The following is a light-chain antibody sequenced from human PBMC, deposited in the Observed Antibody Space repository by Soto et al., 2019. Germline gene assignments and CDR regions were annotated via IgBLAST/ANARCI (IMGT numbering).Light chain of an antibody. CDR1: SSDVGGYNS. J-gene: IGLJ1*01. Sequence: QPALTQPASVSGSPGLSIAISCTGTSSDVGGYNSVSWYQQHPGKAPKLMIYDVSNRPSGVSNRFSGSKSGNTASLTISGLQAEDEGDYYCSSYTTGGSYVFGTGTKLTVL. CDR2: DVS. CDR3: SSYTTGGSYV. V-gene: IGLV2-14*01.